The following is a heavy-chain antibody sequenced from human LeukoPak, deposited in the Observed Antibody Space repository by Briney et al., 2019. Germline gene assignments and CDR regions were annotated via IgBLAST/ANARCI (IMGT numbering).Heavy chain of an antibody. Sequence: SETQSLTCTVSGDSINPYYWSWIRQPPGEGLEWIGYIFYRGSTNYNPSLKSRVTISVDTSKNQFSLKLSSVTAADTAVYYCARTMEDSSGYPFDYWGQGTLVTVSS. CDR2: IFYRGST. D-gene: IGHD3-22*01. V-gene: IGHV4-59*01. J-gene: IGHJ4*02. CDR3: ARTMEDSSGYPFDY. CDR1: GDSINPYY.